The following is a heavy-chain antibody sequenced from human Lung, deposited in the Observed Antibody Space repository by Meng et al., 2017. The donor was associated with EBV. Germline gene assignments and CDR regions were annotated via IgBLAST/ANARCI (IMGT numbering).Heavy chain of an antibody. J-gene: IGHJ5*02. D-gene: IGHD3-22*01. V-gene: IGHV4-39*01. CDR3: ARLPIVVVTGSWFNP. Sequence: QRQPQEAGPGLVKPSETLSLTWTVSGGSISSSSYYWGWIRQPPGKGLEWIGSIYYSGSTYYNPSLKSRVTISVDTSKNQFSLKLSSVTAADTAVYYCARLPIVVVTGSWFNPWGQGTLVTVSS. CDR1: GGSISSSSYY. CDR2: IYYSGST.